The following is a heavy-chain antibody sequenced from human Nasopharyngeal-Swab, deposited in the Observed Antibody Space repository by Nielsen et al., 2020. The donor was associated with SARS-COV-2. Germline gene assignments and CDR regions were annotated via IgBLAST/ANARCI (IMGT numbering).Heavy chain of an antibody. CDR3: ARERRDGYNSVCYFDY. Sequence: WIRQPPGKGLEWIGSIYYSGSTNYNPSLKSRVTISVDTSKNQFSLKLSSVTAADTAVYYCARERRDGYNSVCYFDYWGQGTLVTVSS. J-gene: IGHJ4*02. CDR2: IYYSGST. D-gene: IGHD5-24*01. V-gene: IGHV4-59*01.